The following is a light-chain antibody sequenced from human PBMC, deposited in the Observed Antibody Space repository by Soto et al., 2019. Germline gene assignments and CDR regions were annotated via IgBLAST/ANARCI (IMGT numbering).Light chain of an antibody. CDR1: QSVSRSL. CDR3: QQYGNPPTYS. J-gene: IGKJ2*03. Sequence: EIVLTQSPGTLSLSPGERATISCRASQSVSRSLLAWYQQKPGQAPRLLIYGASTRATGIADRFSGSGSGTDFTLTISRLEPEDFAVYYCQQYGNPPTYSCGQGTKLEIK. CDR2: GAS. V-gene: IGKV3-20*01.